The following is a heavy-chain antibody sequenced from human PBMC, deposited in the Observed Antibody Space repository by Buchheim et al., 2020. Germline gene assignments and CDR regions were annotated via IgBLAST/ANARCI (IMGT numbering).Heavy chain of an antibody. CDR2: IYYSGST. D-gene: IGHD3-10*01. V-gene: IGHV4-39*01. CDR1: GGSIDSSSYY. J-gene: IGHJ4*01. Sequence: QLQLQGSGPGLVKPSETLSLTCTVSGGSIDSSSYYWDWIRQPPGQGLEWIGNIYYSGSTYYNPSLKSRVTISVDTSKNQFSLNLRSVTATDTAVYYCARSSSYYGSGIEFWGRGAL. CDR3: ARSSSYYGSGIEF.